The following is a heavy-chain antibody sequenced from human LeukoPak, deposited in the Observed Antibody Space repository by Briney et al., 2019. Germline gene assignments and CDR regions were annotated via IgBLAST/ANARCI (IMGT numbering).Heavy chain of an antibody. CDR2: IYPGDSDT. J-gene: IGHJ4*02. D-gene: IGHD6-13*01. V-gene: IGHV5-51*01. CDR3: ARDFYSSSWYAPAY. CDR1: GYSFTSYW. Sequence: GESLKISCKGSGYSFTSYWIGWVRHMPGKGLEWMGIIYPGDSDTRYSPSLQGQVTISADKSISTAYLQWSSLKASDTAMYYCARDFYSSSWYAPAYWGQGTLVTVSS.